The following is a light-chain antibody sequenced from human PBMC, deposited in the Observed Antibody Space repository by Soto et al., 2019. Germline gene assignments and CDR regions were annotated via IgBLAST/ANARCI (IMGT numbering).Light chain of an antibody. CDR3: LQHHSFPRT. V-gene: IGKV1-17*01. Sequence: DIQMTQSPSSLSASVRESVTITCRASQSIDRYLHWYQQKPGKAPKRLIYGSSSLQSGVPSRFSGSGSGTEFILTISGLQPEDSATYYCLQHHSFPRTFGQGTKVEIK. J-gene: IGKJ1*01. CDR2: GSS. CDR1: QSIDRY.